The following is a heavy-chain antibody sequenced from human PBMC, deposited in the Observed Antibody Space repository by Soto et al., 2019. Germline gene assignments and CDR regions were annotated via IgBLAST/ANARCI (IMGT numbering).Heavy chain of an antibody. J-gene: IGHJ4*02. CDR2: IKQDGSEK. Sequence: GGSLRLSCAASGFTFSSYWMSWVRQAPGKGLEWVANIKQDGSEKYYVDSVKGRFTISRDNAKNSLYLQMNSLRAEDTAVYYCARDRATMVRGVPFDYWGQGTRVTVSS. V-gene: IGHV3-7*01. D-gene: IGHD3-10*01. CDR3: ARDRATMVRGVPFDY. CDR1: GFTFSSYW.